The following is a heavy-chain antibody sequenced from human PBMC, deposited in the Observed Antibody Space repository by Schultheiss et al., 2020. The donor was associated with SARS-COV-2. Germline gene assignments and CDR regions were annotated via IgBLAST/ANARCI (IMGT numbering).Heavy chain of an antibody. V-gene: IGHV3-23*01. CDR3: AKDPGVGYCSSTSCVNGY. CDR2: ISGSGGST. D-gene: IGHD2-2*01. CDR1: GFTFSSYA. J-gene: IGHJ4*02. Sequence: GGSLRLSCAASGFTFSSYAMSWVRQAPGKGLEWVSAISGSGGSTYYADSVKGRFTISRDNSKNTLYLQMNSLRAEDTAVYYCAKDPGVGYCSSTSCVNGYWGQGTLVTVSS.